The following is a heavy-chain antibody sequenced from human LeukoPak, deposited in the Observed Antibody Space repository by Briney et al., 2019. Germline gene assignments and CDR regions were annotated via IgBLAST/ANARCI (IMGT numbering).Heavy chain of an antibody. CDR3: ANLWVLGTKGVVY. CDR2: LSSSGGNA. D-gene: IGHD1-7*01. V-gene: IGHV3-23*01. Sequence: GGSLRLSCAASGLTFSNYALSWVRQAPGKGLEWVSALSSSGGNAKYAGSVKGRFTISRDNSKNTLFLQMNSLRAEDTGVYYCANLWVLGTKGVVYWGQGTLVAVSS. J-gene: IGHJ4*02. CDR1: GLTFSNYA.